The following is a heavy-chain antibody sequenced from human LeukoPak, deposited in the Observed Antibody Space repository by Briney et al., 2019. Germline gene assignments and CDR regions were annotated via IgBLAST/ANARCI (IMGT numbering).Heavy chain of an antibody. CDR2: IKQDGSEK. J-gene: IGHJ3*02. CDR1: GFTFCRYW. V-gene: IGHV3-7*03. CDR3: ARHYSPDLSTHYYQGDDAFDI. D-gene: IGHD3-22*01. Sequence: GSLRLSCAASGFTFCRYWMTWVRQAPGEGLEWVANIKQDGSEKYYVDSVKGRFTISRDNAKNSLYLQMNSLRAEDTAVYYCARHYSPDLSTHYYQGDDAFDIWGQGTMVTVSS.